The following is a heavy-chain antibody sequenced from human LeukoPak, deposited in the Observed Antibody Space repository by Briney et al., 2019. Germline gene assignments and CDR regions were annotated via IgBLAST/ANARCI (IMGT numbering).Heavy chain of an antibody. Sequence: GGSLRLSCAASGFTFSSYAMSWVRQAPGKGLEWVSAIGGSGGSTYYADSVKGRFTISRDNSKNTLYLQMNSLRAEDTAVYYCATGRITMIVVVITGYFQHWGQGTLVTVSS. D-gene: IGHD3-22*01. CDR1: GFTFSSYA. J-gene: IGHJ1*01. CDR3: ATGRITMIVVVITGYFQH. V-gene: IGHV3-23*01. CDR2: IGGSGGST.